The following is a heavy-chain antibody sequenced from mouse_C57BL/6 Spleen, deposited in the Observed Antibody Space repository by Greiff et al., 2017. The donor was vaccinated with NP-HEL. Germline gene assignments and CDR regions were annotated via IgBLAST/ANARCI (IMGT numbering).Heavy chain of an antibody. CDR2: IDPNSGGT. CDR1: GYTFTSYW. Sequence: VQLQQPGAELVKPGASVQLSCKASGYTFTSYWMHWVKQRPGRGLEWIGRIDPNSGGTKYNEKFKSKATLTVDKPSSTAYMQLSSLTSEASAVYYCARDLLWYFDVWGTGTTVTVSS. J-gene: IGHJ1*03. D-gene: IGHD2-10*01. CDR3: ARDLLWYFDV. V-gene: IGHV1-72*01.